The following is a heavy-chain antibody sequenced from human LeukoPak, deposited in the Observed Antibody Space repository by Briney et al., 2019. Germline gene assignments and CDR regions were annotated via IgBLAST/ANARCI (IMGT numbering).Heavy chain of an antibody. CDR3: ARDGPRLRYFDMYYYYGMDV. CDR1: GGTFSSYA. CDR2: IIPIFGTA. D-gene: IGHD3-9*01. J-gene: IGHJ6*02. Sequence: GVSVKVSCKASGGTFSSYAISWVRQAPGQGLEWMGGIIPIFGTANYAQKFQGRVTITADESTSTAYMELSSLRSEDTAVYYCARDGPRLRYFDMYYYYGMDVWGQGTTVTVSS. V-gene: IGHV1-69*13.